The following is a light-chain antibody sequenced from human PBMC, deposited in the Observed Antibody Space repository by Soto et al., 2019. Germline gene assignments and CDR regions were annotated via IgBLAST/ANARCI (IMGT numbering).Light chain of an antibody. CDR3: QQYNSYPYT. CDR1: QSISGW. Sequence: DIQMTQSPSTLSASVGDTVSITCRASQSISGWLAWYQQKPGKVPKLLIFDASSLASGVPSRFSGSGSGTIFTLTISGLQSGDFATYYCQQYNSYPYTFGQGTKLEIK. CDR2: DAS. V-gene: IGKV1-5*01. J-gene: IGKJ2*01.